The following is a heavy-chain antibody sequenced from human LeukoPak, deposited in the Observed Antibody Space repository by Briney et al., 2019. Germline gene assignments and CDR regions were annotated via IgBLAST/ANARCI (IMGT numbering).Heavy chain of an antibody. CDR3: ARERYSGYDYHQD. CDR2: INPNSGGT. Sequence: ASVKVSCKASGYTFTGYYMHWVRQAPGQGLEWMGRINPNSGGTNYAQKFQGRVTMTRDTSISTAYRELSRLRSDDTAVYYCARERYSGYDYHQDWGQGTLVTVSS. V-gene: IGHV1-2*06. CDR1: GYTFTGYY. J-gene: IGHJ4*02. D-gene: IGHD5-12*01.